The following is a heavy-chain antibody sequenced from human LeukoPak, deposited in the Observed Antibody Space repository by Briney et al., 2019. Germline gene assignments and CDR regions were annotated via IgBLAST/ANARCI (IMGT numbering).Heavy chain of an antibody. D-gene: IGHD3-10*01. CDR3: AKDKYYYGSGTYYPDLTFDY. CDR2: IWYDGSNK. V-gene: IGHV3-33*06. CDR1: GFTFSSYG. Sequence: GGSLRLSCAASGFTFSSYGMHWVRQAPGEGLEWVAVIWYDGSNKYYADSVKGRFTISRDNSKNTLYLQMNSLRAEDTAVYYCAKDKYYYGSGTYYPDLTFDYWGQGTLVTVSS. J-gene: IGHJ4*02.